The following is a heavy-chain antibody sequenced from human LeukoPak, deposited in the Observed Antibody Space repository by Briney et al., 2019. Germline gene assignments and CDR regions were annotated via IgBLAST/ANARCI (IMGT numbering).Heavy chain of an antibody. CDR2: ISAYNGNT. CDR3: ARTQRGYSYGYYYYYYMDV. V-gene: IGHV1-18*01. D-gene: IGHD5-18*01. Sequence: GASVNVSCKASGYTFTIYGISWVRQAPGQGLEWMGWISAYNGNTNYAQKLQGRVTTTTDTSTSTAYMELRSLRSDDTAVYYCARTQRGYSYGYYYYYYMDVWGKGTTVTVSS. CDR1: GYTFTIYG. J-gene: IGHJ6*03.